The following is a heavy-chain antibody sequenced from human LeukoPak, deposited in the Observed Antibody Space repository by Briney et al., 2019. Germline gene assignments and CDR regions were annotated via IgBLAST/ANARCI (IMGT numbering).Heavy chain of an antibody. CDR3: ARGRVITMVRGVPYYYYYMDV. D-gene: IGHD3-10*01. Sequence: SETLSLTCAVYGGSFSGYYWSWIRQPPGKGLEWIGEINHSGSTNYNPSLKSRVTISVDTSKNQFSLKLSSVTAADTAVYYCARGRVITMVRGVPYYYYYMDVWGKGTTVTVSS. J-gene: IGHJ6*03. CDR1: GGSFSGYY. CDR2: INHSGST. V-gene: IGHV4-34*01.